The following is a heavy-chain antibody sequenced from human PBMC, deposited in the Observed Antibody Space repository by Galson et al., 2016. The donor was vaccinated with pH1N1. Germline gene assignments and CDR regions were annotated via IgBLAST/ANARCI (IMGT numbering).Heavy chain of an antibody. CDR3: TRDLGRLRDY. CDR1: GYTFTRYY. CDR2: LDPTGGGT. V-gene: IGHV1-46*01. J-gene: IGHJ4*02. D-gene: IGHD1-26*01. Sequence: SVKVSCKASGYTFTRYYLHWVRQAPGQGLEWMGVLDPTGGGTIYAQKFHSRLTMTRDTSTSTFSMELSSLKSEDTAVYYCTRDLGRLRDYWGQGTLITVSS.